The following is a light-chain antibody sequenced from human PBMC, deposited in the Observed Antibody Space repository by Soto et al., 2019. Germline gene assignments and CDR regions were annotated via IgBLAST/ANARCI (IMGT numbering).Light chain of an antibody. V-gene: IGKV3-11*01. CDR3: QHRDRLFT. CDR2: DAS. Sequence: EIVLTQSPATLSLSPGERATLSCRTSQSVNSSLAWYQQKPGQAPRLLIYDASNRASGIPARFSGSGSGTDFTLTTSSLPPEDFAVYYYQHRDRLFTFGGGTKVEIK. CDR1: QSVNSS. J-gene: IGKJ4*01.